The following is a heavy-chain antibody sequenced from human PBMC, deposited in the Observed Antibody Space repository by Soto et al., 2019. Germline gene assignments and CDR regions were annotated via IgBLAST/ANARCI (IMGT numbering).Heavy chain of an antibody. CDR1: GFTFSSYG. CDR3: AKDLYSDYWSGYPDY. Sequence: QVQLLESGGGVVQPGRSLRLSCAASGFTFSSYGMHWVRQAPGKGLEWVAGISYDGSNKYYADSVKGRFTISRDNSKNKLHLQMNRLSAEVPAVYYCAKDLYSDYWSGYPDYWGQGTLVTVSS. V-gene: IGHV3-30*18. CDR2: ISYDGSNK. J-gene: IGHJ4*01. D-gene: IGHD3-3*01.